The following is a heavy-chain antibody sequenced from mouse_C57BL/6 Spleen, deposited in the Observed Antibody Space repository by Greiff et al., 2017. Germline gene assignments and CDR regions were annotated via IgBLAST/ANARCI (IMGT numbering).Heavy chain of an antibody. D-gene: IGHD2-14*01. CDR1: GFTFSDYY. J-gene: IGHJ4*01. CDR3: ARGGGYPHYYAMDY. Sequence: DVQLVESEGGLVQPGSSMKLSCTASGFTFSDYYMAWVRQVPEKGLEWVANINYDGSSTYYLDSLKSRFIISRDNAKNILYLQMSSLKSEDTATYYCARGGGYPHYYAMDYWGQGTSVTVSS. V-gene: IGHV5-16*01. CDR2: INYDGSST.